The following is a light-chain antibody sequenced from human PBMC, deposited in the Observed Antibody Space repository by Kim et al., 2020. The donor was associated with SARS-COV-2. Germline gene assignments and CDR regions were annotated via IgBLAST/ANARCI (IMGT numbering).Light chain of an antibody. CDR1: SSNIGNNY. CDR3: GTWDSSLSAVV. Sequence: SVLTQSPSVSAAPGQKVTISCSGSSSNIGNNYVSWYQQLPGTAPKLLIYDNNKRPSGIPDRFSGSKSGTSATLGITGLQTGDEADYYCGTWDSSLSAVVFGGGTQLTVL. J-gene: IGLJ2*01. CDR2: DNN. V-gene: IGLV1-51*01.